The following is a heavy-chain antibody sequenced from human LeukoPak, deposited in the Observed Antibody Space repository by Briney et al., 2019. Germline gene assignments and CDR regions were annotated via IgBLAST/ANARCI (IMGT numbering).Heavy chain of an antibody. CDR2: IHSGGST. Sequence: GGSLRLSCAASGFTVSSYFMSWVRQAPGKGLEWASVIHSGGSTLYADSVKGRFTISRHNSKNTLYLQVNSLRAEDTAVYFCARGGPSGNDYGSFDVWGQGTMVTVSS. CDR1: GFTVSSYF. CDR3: ARGGPSGNDYGSFDV. V-gene: IGHV3-53*04. J-gene: IGHJ3*01. D-gene: IGHD5-12*01.